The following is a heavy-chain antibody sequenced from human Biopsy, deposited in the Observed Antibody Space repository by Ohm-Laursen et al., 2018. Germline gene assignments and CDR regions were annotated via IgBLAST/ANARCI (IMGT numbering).Heavy chain of an antibody. CDR3: ARGGTLVVVPTAVLHSFDI. D-gene: IGHD2-2*01. CDR1: GYTFSGYG. J-gene: IGHJ3*02. Sequence: ASVKVSCKASGYTFSGYGINWVRQAPGQGLEWLGWISTYNGNTNYAQNLQGRVTMTTDTSTSTAYMELRSLRSDDTAVYYCARGGTLVVVPTAVLHSFDIWGQGTMVTVSS. V-gene: IGHV1-18*01. CDR2: ISTYNGNT.